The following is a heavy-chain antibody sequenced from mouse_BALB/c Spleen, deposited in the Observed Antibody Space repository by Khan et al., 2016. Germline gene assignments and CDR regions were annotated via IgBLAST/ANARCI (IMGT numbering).Heavy chain of an antibody. CDR3: ARGDYDGYYAMDY. Sequence: LVKTGASVKISCKASGYSFTGYYMHWVKQSHGKSLEWFGYISCYNGATNYNQKFKGKATFTVDTSSSTAYMQFNRLTSEDSAFYYCARGDYDGYYAMDYWGQGTSVAVSS. D-gene: IGHD2-4*01. V-gene: IGHV1S34*01. J-gene: IGHJ4*01. CDR1: GYSFTGYY. CDR2: ISCYNGAT.